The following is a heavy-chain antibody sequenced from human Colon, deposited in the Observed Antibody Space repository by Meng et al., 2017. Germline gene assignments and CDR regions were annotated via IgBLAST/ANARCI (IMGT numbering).Heavy chain of an antibody. Sequence: SLKISCVASGVTFNNYVMHWVRQAPGRGLEWVSGISGNSGRIAYADSVKGRFTISRDSAKNSLYLQMNSLINEDTALYYCATDIYTNSGCYYFDYWGQGTLVTVSS. CDR2: ISGNSGRI. D-gene: IGHD4/OR15-4a*01. V-gene: IGHV3-9*01. CDR1: GVTFNNYV. J-gene: IGHJ4*02. CDR3: ATDIYTNSGCYYFDY.